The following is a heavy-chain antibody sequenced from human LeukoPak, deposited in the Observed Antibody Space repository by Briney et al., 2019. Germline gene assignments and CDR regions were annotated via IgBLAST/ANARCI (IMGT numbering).Heavy chain of an antibody. CDR3: ARGPRLRISRSPVFDY. D-gene: IGHD2/OR15-2a*01. CDR2: INHSGST. Sequence: KSSETLSLTCAVYGGSFSGYYWSWIRQPPGKGLEWIGEINHSGSTNYNPSLKSRVTISVDTSKNQFSLKLSSVTAADTAVYYCARGPRLRISRSPVFDYWGQGTLVTVSS. V-gene: IGHV4-34*01. J-gene: IGHJ4*02. CDR1: GGSFSGYY.